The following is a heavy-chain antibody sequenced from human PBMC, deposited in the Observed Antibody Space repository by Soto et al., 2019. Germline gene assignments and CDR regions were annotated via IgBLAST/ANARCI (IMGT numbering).Heavy chain of an antibody. V-gene: IGHV3-23*01. CDR2: ISGSGADT. CDR3: AKDTGRGGGSVFDY. Sequence: GGSLRLSCAPSGFIFSNYAMSWVRQARGKGLEWVSAISGSGADTYYTESVKGRFTISRDNFKNTLYLQMNSLRVEDTTVYYCAKDTGRGGGSVFDYWGQGTLVTVSS. CDR1: GFIFSNYA. D-gene: IGHD2-15*01. J-gene: IGHJ4*02.